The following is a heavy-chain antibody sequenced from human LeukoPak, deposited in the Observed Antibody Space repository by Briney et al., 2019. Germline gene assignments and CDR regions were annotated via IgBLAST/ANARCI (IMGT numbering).Heavy chain of an antibody. CDR2: ISAYNGNT. CDR1: GYTFTGYY. J-gene: IGHJ6*02. D-gene: IGHD3-9*01. Sequence: GASVKVSCKASGYTFTGYYMHWVRQAPGQGLEWMGWISAYNGNTNYAQKLQGRVTMTTDTSTSTAYMELRSLRSDDTAVYYCARDPYYDILTGYSPYYYYYGMDVWGQGTTVTVSS. V-gene: IGHV1-18*04. CDR3: ARDPYYDILTGYSPYYYYYGMDV.